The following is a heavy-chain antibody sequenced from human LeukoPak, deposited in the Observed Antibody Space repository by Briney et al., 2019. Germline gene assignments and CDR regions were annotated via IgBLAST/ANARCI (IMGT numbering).Heavy chain of an antibody. CDR1: GFTFSSYW. CDR3: ARDRSNRYSGSWYRNNWFDP. CDR2: IKQDGSEK. V-gene: IGHV3-7*01. J-gene: IGHJ5*02. Sequence: GGSLRLSCAASGFTFSSYWMSWVRQAPGKGLEWVANIKQDGSEKYYVDSVKGRFTISRDNAKNSLYLQMNSLRAEDTAVYYCARDRSNRYSGSWYRNNWFDPWGQGTLVTVSS. D-gene: IGHD6-13*01.